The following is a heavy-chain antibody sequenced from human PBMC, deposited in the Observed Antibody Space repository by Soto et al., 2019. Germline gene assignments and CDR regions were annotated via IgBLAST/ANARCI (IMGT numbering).Heavy chain of an antibody. CDR1: GFPFCDSW. J-gene: IGHJ6*02. Sequence: GGSLRLSFAASGFPFCDSWMDWVRQAPGKGPEWVANIKQDGSEKNYVDSVKGRFTISRDNAKNSLYLQMNSLRAEDTAVYYCASLGRHGWGQGTTVTVSS. CDR3: ASLGRHG. V-gene: IGHV3-7*01. CDR2: IKQDGSEK. D-gene: IGHD3-16*01.